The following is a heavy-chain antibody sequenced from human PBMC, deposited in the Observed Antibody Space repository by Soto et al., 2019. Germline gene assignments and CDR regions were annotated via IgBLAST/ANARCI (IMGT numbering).Heavy chain of an antibody. CDR2: ISYDGSNK. CDR3: ARGYCDYVWGSYRYPLFDY. CDR1: GFTFSSYG. J-gene: IGHJ4*02. V-gene: IGHV3-30*03. Sequence: QVQLVESGGGVVQPGRSLRLSCAASGFTFSSYGMHWVRQAPGKGLEWVAVISYDGSNKYYADSVKGRFTISRDNSKNTLYLQMNSLRAEDTAVYYCARGYCDYVWGSYRYPLFDYWGQGTLVTVSS. D-gene: IGHD3-16*02.